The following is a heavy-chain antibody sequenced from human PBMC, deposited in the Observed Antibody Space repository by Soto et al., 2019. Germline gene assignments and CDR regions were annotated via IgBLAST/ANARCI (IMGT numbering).Heavy chain of an antibody. J-gene: IGHJ6*03. CDR3: ARGRHGSGSYRYYYYYYYMDV. V-gene: IGHV4-34*01. D-gene: IGHD3-10*01. CDR1: GGSFSGYY. CDR2: INHSGST. Sequence: SETLSLTCAVYGGSFSGYYWNWIRQPPGKGLEWIGEINHSGSTNYNPSLKSRITISVDTSRNQFSLKLSSVTAADTAMYYCARGRHGSGSYRYYYYYYYMDVWGKGTTVTVSS.